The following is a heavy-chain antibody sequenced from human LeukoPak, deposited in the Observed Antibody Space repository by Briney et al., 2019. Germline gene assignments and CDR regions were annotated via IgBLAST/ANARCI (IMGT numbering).Heavy chain of an antibody. CDR3: ARDRGYTSAFDI. V-gene: IGHV3-66*01. J-gene: IGHJ3*02. CDR1: GFTFSSNY. Sequence: PGGSLRLSCAASGFTFSSNYMSWVRQAPGKGLEWVSVIYSGGSTYYSDSVKGRFTISRDNSKNTLYLQMNSLRAEDTAVYYCARDRGYTSAFDIWGQGTMVTVSS. CDR2: IYSGGST. D-gene: IGHD1-1*01.